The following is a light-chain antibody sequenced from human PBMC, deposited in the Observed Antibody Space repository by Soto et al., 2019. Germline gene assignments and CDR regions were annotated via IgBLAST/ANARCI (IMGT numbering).Light chain of an antibody. Sequence: QSALTQPASVSGSPGQSITISCTGTSSDIDAYNYVSWYQQHPGKAPKLMIYEVTNRPSGVSNRFSGSKSGDTASLTISGLRAEDEADYYCSSYTSSTDYVFGTGTKLTVL. CDR2: EVT. V-gene: IGLV2-14*01. J-gene: IGLJ1*01. CDR3: SSYTSSTDYV. CDR1: SSDIDAYNY.